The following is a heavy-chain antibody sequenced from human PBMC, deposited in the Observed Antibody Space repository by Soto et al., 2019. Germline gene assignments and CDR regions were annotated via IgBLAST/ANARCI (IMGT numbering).Heavy chain of an antibody. V-gene: IGHV1-69*08. Sequence: QVQLVQSGAEVKKPGPSVKVSCTASGGTFSSYTISWVRQAPGQGLEWMGRIIPILGIANYAQKFQGRVTITADKSTSTAYMELSSLRSEDTAVYYCARDKSIVVVPAAIPIDAFDIWGQGTMVTVSS. CDR3: ARDKSIVVVPAAIPIDAFDI. CDR2: IIPILGIA. J-gene: IGHJ3*02. CDR1: GGTFSSYT. D-gene: IGHD2-2*01.